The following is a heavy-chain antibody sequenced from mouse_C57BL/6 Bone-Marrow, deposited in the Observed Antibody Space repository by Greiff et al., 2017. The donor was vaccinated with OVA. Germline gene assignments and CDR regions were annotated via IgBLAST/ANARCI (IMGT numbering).Heavy chain of an antibody. CDR3: TPLGQGFAY. CDR2: IDPENGDT. Sequence: EVQLKESGAELVRPGASVKLSCTASGFNIKDDYMHWVKQRPEQGLEWIGWIDPENGDTEYASKFQGKATITADTSSNTAYLQLSSLTSEDTAVYYCTPLGQGFAYWGQGTLVTVSA. D-gene: IGHD3-3*01. V-gene: IGHV14-4*01. J-gene: IGHJ3*01. CDR1: GFNIKDDY.